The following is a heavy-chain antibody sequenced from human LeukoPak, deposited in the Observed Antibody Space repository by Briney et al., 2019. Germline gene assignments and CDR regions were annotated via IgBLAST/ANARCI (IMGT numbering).Heavy chain of an antibody. Sequence: GGSLRLSCAASGFTFSRYGLHWVRQAPGKGQEWVAIISNDGNNKRYADSVKGRFTISRDNSKNMLYLQMNSLRTEDTAVYSCAKDRSSGWTPSGVFDIWGQGTVVTVSS. CDR3: AKDRSSGWTPSGVFDI. CDR1: GFTFSRYG. V-gene: IGHV3-30-3*01. J-gene: IGHJ3*02. CDR2: ISNDGNNK. D-gene: IGHD6-19*01.